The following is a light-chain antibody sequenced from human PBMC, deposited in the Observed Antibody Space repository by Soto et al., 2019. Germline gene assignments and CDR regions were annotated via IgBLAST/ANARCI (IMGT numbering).Light chain of an antibody. CDR1: SGSVSASHY. Sequence: QTVVTQEPSFSVSPGRTVTLTCGLSSGSVSASHYPGWYQQTPGQAPRTLIYNTSTRSSGVPDRFSGSILGNKAALTITGTQTDDDSDYYCLLYMGGGIWVFGGGTKLTVL. CDR3: LLYMGGGIWV. V-gene: IGLV8-61*01. CDR2: NTS. J-gene: IGLJ3*02.